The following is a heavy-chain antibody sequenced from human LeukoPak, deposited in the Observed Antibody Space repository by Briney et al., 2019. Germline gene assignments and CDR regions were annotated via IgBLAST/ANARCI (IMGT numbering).Heavy chain of an antibody. CDR2: ISGSGGST. J-gene: IGHJ4*02. CDR1: GFTFSSYS. V-gene: IGHV3-23*01. CDR3: AKVRQAAAGRLDY. D-gene: IGHD6-13*01. Sequence: GGSLRLSCAASGFTFSSYSMNWVRQAPGKGLEWVSAISGSGGSTYYADSVKGRFTISRDNSKNTLYLQMNSLRAEDTAVYYCAKVRQAAAGRLDYWGQGTLVTVSS.